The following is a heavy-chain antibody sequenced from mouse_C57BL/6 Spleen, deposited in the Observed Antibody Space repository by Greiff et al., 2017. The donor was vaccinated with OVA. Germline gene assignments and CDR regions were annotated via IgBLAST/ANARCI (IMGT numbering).Heavy chain of an antibody. Sequence: EVQLQQSGPELVKPGASVKISCKASGYTFTDYYMNWVKQSHGKSLEWIGAINPKNGGTSYNQKFKGKATLTVDKSSSTAYMELRSLTSEDSAVYYCAKGRNWPYYAMDYWGQGTSVTVSS. CDR1: GYTFTDYY. D-gene: IGHD4-1*01. CDR3: AKGRNWPYYAMDY. CDR2: INPKNGGT. J-gene: IGHJ4*01. V-gene: IGHV1-26*01.